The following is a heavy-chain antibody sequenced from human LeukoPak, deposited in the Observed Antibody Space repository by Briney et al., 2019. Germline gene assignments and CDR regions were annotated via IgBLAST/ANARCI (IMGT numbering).Heavy chain of an antibody. CDR2: ISYSGIT. Sequence: PSETLSLTCTVSGASVSDYSWTWIRQPPGKGLEWIGNISYSGITNYNPSLKSRVTISGDTSKNQFSLNLSSVTAADTAVYYCARGEFDGGVYFDYWGQGTLVTVSS. CDR3: ARGEFDGGVYFDY. J-gene: IGHJ4*02. V-gene: IGHV4-59*02. CDR1: GASVSDYS. D-gene: IGHD3-16*01.